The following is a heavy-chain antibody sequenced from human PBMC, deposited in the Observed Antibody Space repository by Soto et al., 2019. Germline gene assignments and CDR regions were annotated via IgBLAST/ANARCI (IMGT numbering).Heavy chain of an antibody. V-gene: IGHV1-69*13. D-gene: IGHD3-22*01. Sequence: SVKVSCKDTGGLFSSYAVSWLRQSPGQGLEWMGGIIPVFDTTYYAQKFQGRVTITADESSNTAYMELSRLTSEDTAMYYCARGGSGYVWFNEFWGQGTLVTVSS. CDR2: IIPVFDTT. J-gene: IGHJ1*01. CDR1: GGLFSSYA. CDR3: ARGGSGYVWFNEF.